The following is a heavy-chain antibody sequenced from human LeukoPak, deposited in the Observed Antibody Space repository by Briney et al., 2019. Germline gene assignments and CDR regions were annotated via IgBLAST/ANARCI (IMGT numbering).Heavy chain of an antibody. D-gene: IGHD5-18*01. CDR3: VVSYLYAFDI. CDR1: GFTFSSYA. Sequence: PGGSLRLSCSASGFTFSSYAFHWVRQAPGKGLEYVSAISSNGGSTYYADSVKGRFTISRDNYKNTLNLQMSSLRAEDTAVYYCVVSYLYAFDIWGQGTMVTVS. J-gene: IGHJ3*02. CDR2: ISSNGGST. V-gene: IGHV3-64D*09.